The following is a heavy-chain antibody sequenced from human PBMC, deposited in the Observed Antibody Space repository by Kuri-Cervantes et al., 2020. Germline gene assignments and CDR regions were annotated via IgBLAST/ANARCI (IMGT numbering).Heavy chain of an antibody. V-gene: IGHV4-61*02. CDR1: GGSISGGSYY. CDR3: ARVRAVAGKRHYYYYYGMDV. Sequence: SETLSLTCTVSGGSISGGSYYWSWIRQPAGKGLEWIGRIYTSGSTNYNPSLKSRVTISVDTSKNQFSLKLSSVTAADTAVYYCARVRAVAGKRHYYYYYGMDVWGQGTTVTVSS. CDR2: IYTSGST. D-gene: IGHD6-19*01. J-gene: IGHJ6*02.